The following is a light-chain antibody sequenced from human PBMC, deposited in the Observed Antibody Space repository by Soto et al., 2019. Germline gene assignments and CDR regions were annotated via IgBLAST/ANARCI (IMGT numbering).Light chain of an antibody. CDR2: GAS. Sequence: EIVLTQSPGTLSLSPGERATLSCRASQSVSSSNLAWYQQKPGQAPRLLIYGASTRANGIPARFSGSGSGTEFTLTISSLQSEDFAVYYCQQYNNWPPLTFGGGTKVDIK. CDR1: QSVSSSN. J-gene: IGKJ4*01. CDR3: QQYNNWPPLT. V-gene: IGKV3D-15*01.